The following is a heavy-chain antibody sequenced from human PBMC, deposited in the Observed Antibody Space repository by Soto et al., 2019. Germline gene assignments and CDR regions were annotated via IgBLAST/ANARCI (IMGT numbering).Heavy chain of an antibody. Sequence: GGSLRLSCAASGFTFSSYAMSWVRQAPGKGLEWVSAISGSGGSTYYADSVKGRFTISRDNSKNTLYLQMNSLRAEDTAVYYCAKDLRRHYYDSSGYPAGGYWGQGTLVTVSS. CDR2: ISGSGGST. J-gene: IGHJ4*02. CDR1: GFTFSSYA. CDR3: AKDLRRHYYDSSGYPAGGY. D-gene: IGHD3-22*01. V-gene: IGHV3-23*01.